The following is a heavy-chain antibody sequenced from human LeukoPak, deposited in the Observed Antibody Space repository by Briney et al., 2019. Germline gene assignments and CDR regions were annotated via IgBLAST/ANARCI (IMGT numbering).Heavy chain of an antibody. V-gene: IGHV3-23*01. CDR1: GFTFSNSA. CDR3: ARGRWYFDY. J-gene: IGHJ4*02. D-gene: IGHD2-15*01. Sequence: PGGSLRLSCAASGFTFSNSAMSWVRQAPGKGLEWVSGFTRNDETTSYADSVKGRFTISRDNSRDTLYLQMNSLTAEDTAVYYCARGRWYFDYWGQGTPVTVSS. CDR2: FTRNDETT.